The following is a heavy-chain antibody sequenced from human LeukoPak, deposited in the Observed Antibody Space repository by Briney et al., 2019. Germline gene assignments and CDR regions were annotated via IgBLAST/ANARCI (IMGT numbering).Heavy chain of an antibody. CDR3: AKNGDRGAYCSGGTCYPYYYYYMDV. V-gene: IGHV3-23*01. CDR2: ISGSGGST. Sequence: GGSLRLSCAASGFTFSSYGMSWVRQAPGKGLEWVSAISGSGGSTYYADSVRGRFTISRDNSRNTLYLQMNSLRAEDTAIYYCAKNGDRGAYCSGGTCYPYYYYYMDVWGKGTTVTISS. D-gene: IGHD2-15*01. CDR1: GFTFSSYG. J-gene: IGHJ6*03.